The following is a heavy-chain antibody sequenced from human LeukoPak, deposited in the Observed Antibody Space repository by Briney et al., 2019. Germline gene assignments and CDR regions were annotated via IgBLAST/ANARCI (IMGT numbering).Heavy chain of an antibody. D-gene: IGHD4-23*01. CDR2: ISGGGGST. CDR3: ARDLAYGGNSIDY. Sequence: PGGSLRLSCAASGFTFTSYSMNWVRQAPGKGLEWVSTISGGGGSTYYADSVKGRFTISRDNSKNTLYLQVNSLRAEDTAVYYCARDLAYGGNSIDYWGQGTLVTVSS. V-gene: IGHV3-23*01. CDR1: GFTFTSYS. J-gene: IGHJ4*02.